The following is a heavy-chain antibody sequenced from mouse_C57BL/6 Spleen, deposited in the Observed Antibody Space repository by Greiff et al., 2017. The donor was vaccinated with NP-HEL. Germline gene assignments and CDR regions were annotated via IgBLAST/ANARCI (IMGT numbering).Heavy chain of an antibody. D-gene: IGHD2-1*01. Sequence: QVQLQQPGAELVMPGASVKLSCKASGYTFTSYWMHWVKQRPGQGLEWIGEIDPSDSYTNYNQKFKGKSTLTVDKSSSTAYMQLSSLTSEDSAVYYCERGKGNYWYFDVWGTGTTVTVSS. V-gene: IGHV1-69*01. CDR3: ERGKGNYWYFDV. CDR1: GYTFTSYW. CDR2: IDPSDSYT. J-gene: IGHJ1*03.